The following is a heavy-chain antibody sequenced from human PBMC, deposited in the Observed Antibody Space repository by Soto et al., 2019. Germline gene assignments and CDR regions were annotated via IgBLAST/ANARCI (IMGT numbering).Heavy chain of an antibody. CDR3: ARGDKLSLCPQLDY. CDR2: INVNSGGT. D-gene: IGHD3-16*02. CDR1: GYTFTGNY. V-gene: IGHV1-2*04. J-gene: IGHJ4*02. Sequence: QVQLVQCGAEVKKPGASVKVSCKASGYTFTGNYMHWVRQAPGQGFEWMGWINVNSGGTKYAQKFQGWVTMTRDTSINTAYMELSRLRSDDTAVYYCARGDKLSLCPQLDYWGQGTLVTVSS.